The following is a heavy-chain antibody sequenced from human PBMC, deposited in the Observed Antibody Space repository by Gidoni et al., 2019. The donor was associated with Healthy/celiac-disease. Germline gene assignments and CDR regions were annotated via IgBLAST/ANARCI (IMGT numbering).Heavy chain of an antibody. D-gene: IGHD2-2*01. V-gene: IGHV4-39*01. CDR2: IDYSGST. J-gene: IGHJ5*02. CDR3: ARHKIVVVPAAIDNWFDP. Sequence: QLQLQESGPGLVKPSETLSLTCTVSGGSISSSSYYWGWIRQPPGEGLEWIGSIDYSGSTYYNPSLKSRVTISVDTSKNQFSLKLSSVTAADTAVYYCARHKIVVVPAAIDNWFDPWGQGTLVTVSS. CDR1: GGSISSSSYY.